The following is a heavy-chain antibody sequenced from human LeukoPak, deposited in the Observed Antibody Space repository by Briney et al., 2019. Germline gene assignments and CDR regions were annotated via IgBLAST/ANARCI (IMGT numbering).Heavy chain of an antibody. D-gene: IGHD2-15*01. Sequence: KASETLSLTCTVSGGSTKIENYYWAWIRQSPGKGLEWMGGMHYTGNSKSSPSLKGRVTLSIDTSKNEISLKLTSVTAADTAVYYCARGLYCVGDSCYFGNYFDYWGQGTLVTVSS. CDR3: ARGLYCVGDSCYFGNYFDY. CDR1: GGSTKIENYY. V-gene: IGHV4-39*07. J-gene: IGHJ4*02. CDR2: MHYTGNS.